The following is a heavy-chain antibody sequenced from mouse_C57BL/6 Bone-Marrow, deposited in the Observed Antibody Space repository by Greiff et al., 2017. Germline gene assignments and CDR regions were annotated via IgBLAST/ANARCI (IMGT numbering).Heavy chain of an antibody. D-gene: IGHD2-3*01. CDR3: ACFYDGYYEGYAMDY. CDR1: GFTFSSYG. V-gene: IGHV5-6-3*01. CDR2: INSNGGST. J-gene: IGHJ4*01. Sequence: EVQLVESGGGLVQPGGSLKLSCAASGFTFSSYGMSWVRQTPDKRLELVATINSNGGSTYYPDSVKGRFTISRDNAKNTLYLQMSRLKSEDTAMYYCACFYDGYYEGYAMDYWGQGTSVTVSS.